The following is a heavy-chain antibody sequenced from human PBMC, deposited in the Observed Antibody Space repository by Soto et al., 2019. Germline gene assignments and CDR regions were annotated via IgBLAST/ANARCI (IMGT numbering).Heavy chain of an antibody. CDR2: IYPGDSDT. J-gene: IGHJ6*02. D-gene: IGHD3-9*01. Sequence: GESLKISCKGSGYTFTSYWIGWVRQMPGKGLGWMGIIYPGDSDTRYSPSFQGQVTISADKSISTAYLQWSSLKASDTAMYYCARQVNDILTGTYYGMDVWGQGTTVTVSS. CDR1: GYTFTSYW. V-gene: IGHV5-51*01. CDR3: ARQVNDILTGTYYGMDV.